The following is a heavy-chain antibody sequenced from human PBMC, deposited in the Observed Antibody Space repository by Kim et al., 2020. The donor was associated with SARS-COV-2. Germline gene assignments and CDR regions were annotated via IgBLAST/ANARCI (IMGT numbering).Heavy chain of an antibody. D-gene: IGHD2-2*01. Sequence: AGSLRLSCAASGFTFSSFWMHWVRQVPGKGLVWVSGINGDGSSTNYADSVKGRFTISRDNAKNTLYLQMNSLRADDTAIYYCAKRDCTTASCHFYYFDYRGQGSLVTVSS. CDR1: GFTFSSFW. V-gene: IGHV3-74*01. CDR3: AKRDCTTASCHFYYFDY. J-gene: IGHJ4*02. CDR2: INGDGSST.